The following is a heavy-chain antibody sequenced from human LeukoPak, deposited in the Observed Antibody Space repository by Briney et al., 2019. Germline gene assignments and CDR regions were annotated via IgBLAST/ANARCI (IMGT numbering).Heavy chain of an antibody. CDR1: GYTFTSYG. V-gene: IGHV1-18*01. CDR3: ARRLNPGGWDDYVP. CDR2: ISAYNGNT. Sequence: ASVKVSCKASGYTFTSYGISWVRQAPGQGLEWMGWISAYNGNTNYAQKLQGRVTMTTDTSTSTAYMELRSLGSDDTAVYYCARRLNPGGWDDYVPWGQGTLVTVSS. J-gene: IGHJ5*02. D-gene: IGHD3-16*01.